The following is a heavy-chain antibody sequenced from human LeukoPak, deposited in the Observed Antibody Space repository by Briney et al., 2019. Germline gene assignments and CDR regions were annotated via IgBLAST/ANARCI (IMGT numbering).Heavy chain of an antibody. V-gene: IGHV3-7*05. Sequence: PGGSLRLSCAASGFTFSNSWMTWVRQAPGKGLEWVANIKEDGGEKYYVDSVKGRFTVSRDNAKRSLYLQMNSLRAEDTAVYYCATINTANFSSSDYWGPGTLVTVSS. CDR3: ATINTANFSSSDY. D-gene: IGHD4/OR15-4a*01. CDR1: GFTFSNSW. CDR2: IKEDGGEK. J-gene: IGHJ4*02.